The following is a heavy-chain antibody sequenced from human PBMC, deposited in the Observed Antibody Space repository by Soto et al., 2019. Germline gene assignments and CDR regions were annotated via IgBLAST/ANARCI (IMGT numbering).Heavy chain of an antibody. CDR3: ARDLYYESSGYCSYEGMDF. V-gene: IGHV3-30-3*01. D-gene: IGHD3-22*01. J-gene: IGHJ6*02. CDR1: GFTFSSYA. Sequence: QVQLVESGGGVVQPGRSLRLSCAASGFTFSSYALHWVRQAPGKGLELVAVISYDGSNKYYADSVKGRFTISRDNYKNTLYLHINSLRAEDTAVYDCARDLYYESSGYCSYEGMDFWGQGNTVTVSS. CDR2: ISYDGSNK.